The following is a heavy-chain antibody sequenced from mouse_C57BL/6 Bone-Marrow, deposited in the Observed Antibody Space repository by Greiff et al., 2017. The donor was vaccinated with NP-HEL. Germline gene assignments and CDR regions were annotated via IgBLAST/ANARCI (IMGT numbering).Heavy chain of an antibody. V-gene: IGHV1-81*01. CDR2: IYPRSGNT. J-gene: IGHJ1*03. CDR1: GYTFTSYG. CDR3: ARELWLGYFDV. D-gene: IGHD2-2*01. Sequence: VKVVESGAELARPGASVKLSCKASGYTFTSYGISWVKQRTGQGLEWIGEIYPRSGNTYYNEKFKGKATLTADKSSSTAYMELRSLTSEDSAVYFCARELWLGYFDVWGTGTTVTVSS.